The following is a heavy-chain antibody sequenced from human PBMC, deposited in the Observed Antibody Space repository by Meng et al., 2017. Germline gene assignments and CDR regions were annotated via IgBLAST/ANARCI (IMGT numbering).Heavy chain of an antibody. J-gene: IGHJ6*02. CDR2: INSDGSST. Sequence: GESLKISCAASGFTFSSYWMHWVRQAPGKGLVWVSRINSDGSSTSYADSVKGRFTISRDNAKNTLYLQMNSLRAEDTAVYYCARVEMVRGFYYGMDVWGQGTTVTVSS. D-gene: IGHD3-10*01. CDR1: GFTFSSYW. V-gene: IGHV3-74*01. CDR3: ARVEMVRGFYYGMDV.